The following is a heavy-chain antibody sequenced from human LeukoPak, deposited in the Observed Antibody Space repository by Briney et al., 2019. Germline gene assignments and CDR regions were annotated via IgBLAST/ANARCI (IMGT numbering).Heavy chain of an antibody. J-gene: IGHJ6*02. Sequence: GGSLRLSCAASGFTFSSYWMSWVRQAPGKGLEWVANIKQDGSEKYYVDSVKGRFTISRDNAKNSLYLQMNSLRAEDTAVYYCARDSMVRGVIIALYYYYGMDVWGQGTTVTVSS. CDR3: ARDSMVRGVIIALYYYYGMDV. CDR1: GFTFSSYW. CDR2: IKQDGSEK. V-gene: IGHV3-7*03. D-gene: IGHD3-10*01.